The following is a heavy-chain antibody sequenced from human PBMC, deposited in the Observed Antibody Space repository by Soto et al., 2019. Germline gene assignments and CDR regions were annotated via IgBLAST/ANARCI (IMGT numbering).Heavy chain of an antibody. Sequence: GASVKVSCKASGGTFSSYAISWVRQAPGQGLEWMGGIIPIFGTANYAQKFQGRVTITADESASTAYMELSSLRSEDTAVYYCARVQEGYYDSSGYYVDYWGHGTLVTVSS. CDR2: IIPIFGTA. J-gene: IGHJ4*01. CDR1: GGTFSSYA. V-gene: IGHV1-69*13. D-gene: IGHD3-22*01. CDR3: ARVQEGYYDSSGYYVDY.